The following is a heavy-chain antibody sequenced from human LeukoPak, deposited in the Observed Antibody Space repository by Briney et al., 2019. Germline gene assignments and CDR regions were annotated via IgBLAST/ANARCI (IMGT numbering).Heavy chain of an antibody. D-gene: IGHD1-26*01. CDR3: ARTYSGSYYARYYFDY. CDR1: GGSISSSSYY. V-gene: IGHV4-39*07. J-gene: IGHJ4*02. CDR2: INHSGST. Sequence: SETLSLTCTASGGSISSSSYYWGWIRQPPGKGLEWIGEINHSGSTNYNPSLKSRVTISVDTSKNQFSLKLSSVTAADTAVYYCARTYSGSYYARYYFDYWGQGTLVTVSS.